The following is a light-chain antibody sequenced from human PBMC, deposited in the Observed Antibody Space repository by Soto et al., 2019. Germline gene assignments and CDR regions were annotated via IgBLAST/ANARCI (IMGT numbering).Light chain of an antibody. J-gene: IGKJ1*01. CDR3: QQYNNWPWT. Sequence: EIVMTQSPATLSLSPGESATLSCRASQSIRGNLAWYRQKPGQPPRLLIYGASTRVTGIPARFSGSGSGTEFTLTISSLQSEGFAIYYCQQYNNWPWTFGQGTKVDIK. CDR2: GAS. V-gene: IGKV3D-15*01. CDR1: QSIRGN.